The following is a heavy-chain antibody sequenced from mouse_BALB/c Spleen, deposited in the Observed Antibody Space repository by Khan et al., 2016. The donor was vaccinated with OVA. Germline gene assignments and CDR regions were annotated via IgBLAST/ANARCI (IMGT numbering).Heavy chain of an antibody. CDR3: AREGAYYRSDGWFAY. Sequence: QVRLQQSGAELARPGASVKMSCKASGYTFTSYTMHWIKQRPGQGLEWIGYINPSNSCTNYNQKFKDKATLTADKSSSTAYMQLSSLTSEDSAVYYCAREGAYYRSDGWFAYWGQGTLVTVSA. J-gene: IGHJ3*01. CDR1: GYTFTSYT. V-gene: IGHV1-4*01. D-gene: IGHD2-14*01. CDR2: INPSNSCT.